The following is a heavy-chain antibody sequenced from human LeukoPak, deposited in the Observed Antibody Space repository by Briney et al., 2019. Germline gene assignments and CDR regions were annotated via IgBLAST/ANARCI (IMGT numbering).Heavy chain of an antibody. CDR2: ISYDGSNK. Sequence: GGSLRLSCAASGFTFSSYGMHWVRQAPGKGLEWVAVISYDGSNKYYADSVKGRFTISRDNSKNTLYPQMNSLRAEDTAVYYCAKDSEYDFWSGYYSYYYYYGMDVWGQGTTVTVSS. V-gene: IGHV3-30*18. D-gene: IGHD3-3*01. CDR3: AKDSEYDFWSGYYSYYYYYGMDV. CDR1: GFTFSSYG. J-gene: IGHJ6*02.